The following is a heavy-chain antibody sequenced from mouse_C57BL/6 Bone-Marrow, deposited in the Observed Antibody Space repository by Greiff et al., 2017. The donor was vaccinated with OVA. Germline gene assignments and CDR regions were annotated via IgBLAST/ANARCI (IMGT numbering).Heavy chain of an antibody. CDR1: GYTFTSYW. CDR2: IDPSDSYT. V-gene: IGHV1-69*01. J-gene: IGHJ3*01. D-gene: IGHD2-3*01. Sequence: QVQLQQSGAELVMPGASVKLSCKASGYTFTSYWMHWVKQRPGQGLEWIGEIDPSDSYTNYNQKFKGKSTLTVDKSSSTAYMQLSSLTSEDSAVYYCARGGYYEAYWGQGTLVTVSA. CDR3: ARGGYYEAY.